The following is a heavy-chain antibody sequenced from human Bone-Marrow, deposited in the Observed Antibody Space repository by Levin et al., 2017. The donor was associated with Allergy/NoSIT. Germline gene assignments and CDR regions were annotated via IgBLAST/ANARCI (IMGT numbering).Heavy chain of an antibody. V-gene: IGHV3-48*01. CDR2: INSSSGTI. Sequence: GGSLRLSCATSGFTFSSYSMNWVRQAPGKGLEGVSYINSSSGTIYYADSVKGRFTISRDNAKKSLYLQMSSLRVEDTAVYYCVRGLPDYWGQGTLVTVSS. CDR3: VRGLPDY. J-gene: IGHJ4*02. CDR1: GFTFSSYS.